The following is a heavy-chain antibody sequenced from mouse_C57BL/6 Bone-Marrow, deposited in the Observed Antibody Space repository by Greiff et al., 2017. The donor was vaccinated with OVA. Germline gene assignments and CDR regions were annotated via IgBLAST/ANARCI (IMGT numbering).Heavy chain of an antibody. CDR2: INPNNGGT. CDR1: GYTFTDYN. V-gene: IGHV1-22*01. D-gene: IGHD4-1*01. Sequence: VHLQQSGPELVKPGASVKMSCKASGYTFTDYNMHWVKQSHGKSLEWIGYINPNNGGTSYNQKFKGKATLTVNKSSSTAYMELRSLTSEDSAVYYCARKGLTGTAWFAYWGQGTLVTVSA. J-gene: IGHJ3*01. CDR3: ARKGLTGTAWFAY.